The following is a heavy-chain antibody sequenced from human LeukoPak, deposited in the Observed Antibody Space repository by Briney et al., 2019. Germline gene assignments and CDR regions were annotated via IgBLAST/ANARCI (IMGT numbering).Heavy chain of an antibody. CDR2: ISHDGSYG. CDR1: GFTFSSFG. V-gene: IGHV3-30*18. CDR3: AKDGLWFGDLTYFDY. D-gene: IGHD3-10*01. Sequence: PGGSLRLSCAGSGFTFSSFGMHWVRQAPGKGLEWVAVISHDGSYGYYADSMKGRFTISRDTSKNTLYLQMNSLRAEDTAVYYCAKDGLWFGDLTYFDYWGQGVLVTVSS. J-gene: IGHJ4*02.